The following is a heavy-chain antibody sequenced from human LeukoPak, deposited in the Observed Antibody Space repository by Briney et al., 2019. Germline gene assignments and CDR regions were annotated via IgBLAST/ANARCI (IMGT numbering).Heavy chain of an antibody. CDR2: MNPNSGHT. Sequence: VASVKVSCKASGYTFTSHDVNWLRQATGQGLEWLGWMNPNSGHTGFAQKFQGRVTMTRDTSISTAYMELSSLRSEDTAVYYCARGARIAARGHTNMAIGYWGQGTLVTVSS. CDR1: GYTFTSHD. V-gene: IGHV1-8*01. D-gene: IGHD6-13*01. J-gene: IGHJ4*02. CDR3: ARGARIAARGHTNMAIGY.